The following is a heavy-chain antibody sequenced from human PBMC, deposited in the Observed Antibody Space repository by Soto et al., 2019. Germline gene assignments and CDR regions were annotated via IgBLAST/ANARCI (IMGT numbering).Heavy chain of an antibody. CDR1: GFTFSSYG. Sequence: HPGGSLRLSCAASGFTFSSYGMHWVRQAPGKGLEWVAVIWYDGSNKYYADSVKGRFTISRDNSKNTLYRQMNSLRAEDTAVYYCARETGPKQLVREYDYYGMDVWGQGTTVTVSS. CDR2: IWYDGSNK. V-gene: IGHV3-33*01. J-gene: IGHJ6*02. CDR3: ARETGPKQLVREYDYYGMDV. D-gene: IGHD6-6*01.